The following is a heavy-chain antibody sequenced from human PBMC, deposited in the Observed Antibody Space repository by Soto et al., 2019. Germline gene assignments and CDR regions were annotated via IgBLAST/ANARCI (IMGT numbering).Heavy chain of an antibody. D-gene: IGHD5-18*01. CDR2: IYYSGST. CDR1: GGSVSSGSYY. J-gene: IGHJ5*02. V-gene: IGHV4-61*01. CDR3: ARGVPYSYGYVSWFDP. Sequence: SETLSLTCTVAGGSVSSGSYYWSWIRQPPGKGLEWIGYIYYSGSTNYNPSLKSRVTISVDTSKNQFSLKLSSVTAADTAVYYCARGVPYSYGYVSWFDPWGQGTLVTVSS.